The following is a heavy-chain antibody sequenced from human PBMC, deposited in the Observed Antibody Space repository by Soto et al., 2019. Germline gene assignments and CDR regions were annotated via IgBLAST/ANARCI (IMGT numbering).Heavy chain of an antibody. CDR3: ARGGRVTMVRGVIHNGFDL. J-gene: IGHJ3*01. V-gene: IGHV3-11*05. D-gene: IGHD3-10*01. CDR2: MSSSSSYT. Sequence: QVQLVESGGGLVKPGGSLRLSCVASGFTFRDYYMSWIRQAPGKGLEWVSYMSSSSSYTNYADSVKGRFTIARDNAKNSLYLQMDGLRVEETAVYYCARGGRVTMVRGVIHNGFDLWGQGTMVTVSS. CDR1: GFTFRDYY.